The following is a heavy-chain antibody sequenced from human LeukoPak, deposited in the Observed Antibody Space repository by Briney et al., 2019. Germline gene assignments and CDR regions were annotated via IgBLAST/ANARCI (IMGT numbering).Heavy chain of an antibody. V-gene: IGHV1-69*05. J-gene: IGHJ4*02. CDR1: GGTFSSYA. CDR2: IIPIFGTA. Sequence: GASVKVSCKASGGTFSSYAISWVRQAPGQGLEWMGGIIPIFGTANYAQKFQGRVTITTDESTSTAYMELSSLRSEDTAVYYCAREPTSGSCYFDYWGQGTLVTVSS. CDR3: AREPTSGSCYFDY. D-gene: IGHD1-26*01.